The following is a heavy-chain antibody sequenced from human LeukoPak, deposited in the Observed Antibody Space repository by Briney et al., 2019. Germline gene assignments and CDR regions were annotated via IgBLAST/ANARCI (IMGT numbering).Heavy chain of an antibody. CDR1: GFIFRDYA. CDR2: LRGDGET. D-gene: IGHD3-16*01. Sequence: PGGSLRLSCVASGFIFRDYAVSWVRQAPAGGLEWVSSLRGDGETFYTDSVKGRFTLSRDHSRNTVYLQLSNLRVEDTAVYCAKASWVSSADAVLWGQGTLVTIS. CDR3: AKASWVSSADAVL. V-gene: IGHV3-23*01. J-gene: IGHJ4*02.